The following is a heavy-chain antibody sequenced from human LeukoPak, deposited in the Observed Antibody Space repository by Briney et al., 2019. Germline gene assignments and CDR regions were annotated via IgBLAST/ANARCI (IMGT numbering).Heavy chain of an antibody. CDR1: GFTFSTYW. D-gene: IGHD1-14*01. V-gene: IGHV3-69-1*01. CDR2: ITSGSTI. Sequence: GGSLRLSCAASGFTFSTYWMHWVRQAPGKGLEWVSYITSGSTIYYADSVKGRFTISRDNAKNSLYLQMNSLRGEDTAVYYCAGGVENHFDYWGQGTLVTVSS. J-gene: IGHJ4*02. CDR3: AGGVENHFDY.